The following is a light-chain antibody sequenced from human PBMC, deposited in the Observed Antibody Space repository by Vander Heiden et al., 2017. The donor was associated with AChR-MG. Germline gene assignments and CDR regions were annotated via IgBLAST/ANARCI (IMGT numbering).Light chain of an antibody. Sequence: QSALTQPASVSGSLGQPLTISCTGTSSDVGGFNLVSWYQQHPGKAPKLLIFAVNKRASGASNRFSGSKSGSTASLTISGLRAEDEADYYCWSYAGSGTSVFGGGTRVTVL. CDR1: SSDVGGFNL. CDR2: AVN. CDR3: WSYAGSGTSV. J-gene: IGLJ2*01. V-gene: IGLV2-23*02.